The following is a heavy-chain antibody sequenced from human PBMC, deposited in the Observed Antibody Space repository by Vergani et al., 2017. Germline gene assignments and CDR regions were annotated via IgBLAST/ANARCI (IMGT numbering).Heavy chain of an antibody. D-gene: IGHD3-22*01. CDR2: ISGSGGIE. CDR1: GFTFSSYG. Sequence: EVQLLESGGGLVQPGGSLRLSCAASGFTFSSYGMSWVRQAPGKGLEWVSAISGSGGIEYYADSVKGRFTISRDNSKNTLYLQMNSLRAEDTSVYYCAKDHNHDSSGYCPNCDYWGQGTLVTVSS. V-gene: IGHV3-23*01. CDR3: AKDHNHDSSGYCPNCDY. J-gene: IGHJ4*02.